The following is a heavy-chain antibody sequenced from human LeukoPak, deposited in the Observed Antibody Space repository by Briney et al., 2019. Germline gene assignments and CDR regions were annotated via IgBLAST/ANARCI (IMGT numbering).Heavy chain of an antibody. Sequence: GGSLRLSCAASGFTFSSYSMNWVRQAPGKGLEWVSSISSSSSYIYNADSVKGRFTISRDNAKNSLYLQTNSLRAEDTALYYCAKVVAVAGSRGVRAFDIWGPGTMVTVSS. CDR2: ISSSSSYI. D-gene: IGHD6-19*01. CDR3: AKVVAVAGSRGVRAFDI. CDR1: GFTFSSYS. J-gene: IGHJ3*02. V-gene: IGHV3-21*04.